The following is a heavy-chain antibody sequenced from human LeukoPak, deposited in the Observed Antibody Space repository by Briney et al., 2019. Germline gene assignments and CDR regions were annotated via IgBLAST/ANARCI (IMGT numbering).Heavy chain of an antibody. D-gene: IGHD5-24*01. V-gene: IGHV3-74*03. CDR2: LNPDGSNT. CDR3: VRGAEKAGVDY. J-gene: IGHJ4*02. CDR1: GFTFGHYW. Sequence: GGSLRLSCTASGFTFGHYWMHWVRQAPGKGLVWVPRLNPDGSNTKSADSLRGRFAISRDNAKNTLYLQMNSLRAEDTAVYYCVRGAEKAGVDYWGQGTLVTVSS.